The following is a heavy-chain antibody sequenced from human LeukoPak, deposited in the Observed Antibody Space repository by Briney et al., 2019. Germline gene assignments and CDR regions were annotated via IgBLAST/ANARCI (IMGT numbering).Heavy chain of an antibody. D-gene: IGHD5-12*01. J-gene: IGHJ5*02. Sequence: SSVKVSCKASGGTFITHGISWVRQAPGQGLEWMGGIVPIFGRAKYAQKFQDRVTITADESTSTVYMELSSLRSEDTAVYYCARRYSGYDFSFDPGGQGTLVTVSS. V-gene: IGHV1-69*01. CDR2: IVPIFGRA. CDR1: GGTFITHG. CDR3: ARRYSGYDFSFDP.